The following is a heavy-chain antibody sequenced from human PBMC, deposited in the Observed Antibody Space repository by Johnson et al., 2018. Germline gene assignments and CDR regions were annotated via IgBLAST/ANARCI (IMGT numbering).Heavy chain of an antibody. J-gene: IGHJ3*02. CDR3: ASPVVRGPEAFDI. Sequence: QVQLQESGGGVVQPGRSLRLSCAASGFTFSSYGMHWVRQAPGKGLEWVAVIWYDGSNKYYADSVKGRFTISRDNSKNTLYLQMKSLRAEDTAVYYGASPVVRGPEAFDIWGEGTMVTVSS. V-gene: IGHV3-33*01. CDR2: IWYDGSNK. D-gene: IGHD3-10*01. CDR1: GFTFSSYG.